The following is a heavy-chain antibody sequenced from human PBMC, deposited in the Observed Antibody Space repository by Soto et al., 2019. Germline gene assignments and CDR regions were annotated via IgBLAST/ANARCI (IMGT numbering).Heavy chain of an antibody. J-gene: IGHJ4*02. Sequence: SETLSLTCTVSGGSISSSSYYWGWIRQPPGKGLEWIGSIYYSGSTYYNPSLKSRVTISVDTSKNQFSLKLSSVTAADTAVYYCARLVYYYDSSGYSDYWGQGTLVT. CDR3: ARLVYYYDSSGYSDY. CDR1: GGSISSSSYY. CDR2: IYYSGST. V-gene: IGHV4-39*01. D-gene: IGHD3-22*01.